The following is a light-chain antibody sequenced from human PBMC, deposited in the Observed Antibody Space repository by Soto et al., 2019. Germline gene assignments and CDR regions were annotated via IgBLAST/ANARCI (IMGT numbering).Light chain of an antibody. Sequence: QSVLTHPAAVSGSPGQSITISFAGGRSDVGGYNYVSWYQQPPGKAPKLMIYDVRNRPSGVSNRFSGSKSGNTASLTISGLQAEDEADYYCSSYTSSSTLYVFGTGTKVTVL. J-gene: IGLJ1*01. CDR3: SSYTSSSTLYV. V-gene: IGLV2-14*01. CDR1: RSDVGGYNY. CDR2: DVR.